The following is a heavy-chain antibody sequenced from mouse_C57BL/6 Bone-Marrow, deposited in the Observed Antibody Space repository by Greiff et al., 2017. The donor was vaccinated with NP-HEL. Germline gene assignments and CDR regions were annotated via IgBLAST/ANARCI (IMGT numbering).Heavy chain of an antibody. CDR2: IRSKSNNYAT. Sequence: DVMLVESGGGLVQPKGSLKLSCAASGFSFNTYAMNWVRQAPGKGLEWVARIRSKSNNYATYYADSVKDRFTTSRDDSESMLYLQMNNLKTEDTAMYYCVRGVVAKRDWYFDVWGTGTTVTVSS. CDR3: VRGVVAKRDWYFDV. V-gene: IGHV10-1*01. J-gene: IGHJ1*03. D-gene: IGHD1-1*01. CDR1: GFSFNTYA.